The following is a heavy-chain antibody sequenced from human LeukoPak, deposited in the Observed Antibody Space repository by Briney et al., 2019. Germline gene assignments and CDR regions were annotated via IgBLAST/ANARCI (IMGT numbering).Heavy chain of an antibody. CDR1: GGSVSSGSYY. CDR2: IYYTGST. D-gene: IGHD3-10*01. Sequence: PSETLSLTCTVSGGSVSSGSYYWTWIRQPPGKGLEWIGYIYYTGSTNYNPSLKSRVTISVDTSRNQFSLKLNSVTAADTAVYYCARAVMMVRGVIIGGYWFDPWGQGTLVTVSP. J-gene: IGHJ5*02. CDR3: ARAVMMVRGVIIGGYWFDP. V-gene: IGHV4-61*01.